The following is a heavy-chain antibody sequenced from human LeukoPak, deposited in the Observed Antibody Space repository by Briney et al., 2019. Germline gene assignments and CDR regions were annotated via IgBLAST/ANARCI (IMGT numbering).Heavy chain of an antibody. D-gene: IGHD2-2*01. CDR3: ARDVTSTYYYYYMDV. V-gene: IGHV3-7*01. J-gene: IGHJ6*03. CDR2: IKQDGSER. Sequence: GGSLRLSCAASGFTFSDYWMTWVRQAPGKGLEWVAHIKQDGSERYYGDSVKGRFTISRDNAKNLVYLQMNSLGAEDTAVYYCARDVTSTYYYYYMDVWGKGTTVTVSS. CDR1: GFTFSDYW.